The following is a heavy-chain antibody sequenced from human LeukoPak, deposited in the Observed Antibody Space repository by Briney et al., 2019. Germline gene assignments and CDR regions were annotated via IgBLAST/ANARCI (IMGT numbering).Heavy chain of an antibody. V-gene: IGHV5-51*01. CDR3: ARRSDSSGWYSYDY. Sequence: GESLKISRKGSGYSFTSYWIGWVRQMPGKGLEWMGIIYPGDSDTRYSPSFQGQVTISADKSSSTAYLQWSSLKASDTAMYYCARRSDSSGWYSYDYWGQGTLVTVSS. CDR2: IYPGDSDT. D-gene: IGHD6-19*01. CDR1: GYSFTSYW. J-gene: IGHJ4*02.